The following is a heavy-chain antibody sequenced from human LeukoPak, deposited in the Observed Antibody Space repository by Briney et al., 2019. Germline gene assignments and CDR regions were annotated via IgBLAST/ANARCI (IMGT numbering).Heavy chain of an antibody. CDR1: GIPFSSHA. D-gene: IGHD2-8*01. V-gene: IGHV3-23*01. J-gene: IGHJ6*03. CDR3: ACTAYYYYYMDV. CDR2: ISGGGDST. Sequence: GSLRLSCAAAGIPFSSHAMGWFRQAPGKGLEWVSAISGGGDSTYYADSVKGRFTISRDNSKNTLYLHLARLRAEDTAVYYCACTAYYYYYMDVWGEGTTVTVSS.